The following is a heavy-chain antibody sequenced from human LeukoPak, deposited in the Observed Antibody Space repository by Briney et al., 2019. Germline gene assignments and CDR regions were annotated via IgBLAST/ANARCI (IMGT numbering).Heavy chain of an antibody. CDR1: GFTFSSYA. Sequence: GGSLRLSCAASGFTFSSYAMSWVRQAPGKGLEWVSYISSSGSTIYYADSVKGRFTISRDNAKNSLYLQMNSLRAEDTAVYYCARERIVGATEGFAYWGQGTLVTVSS. D-gene: IGHD1-26*01. CDR2: ISSSGSTI. CDR3: ARERIVGATEGFAY. J-gene: IGHJ4*02. V-gene: IGHV3-48*04.